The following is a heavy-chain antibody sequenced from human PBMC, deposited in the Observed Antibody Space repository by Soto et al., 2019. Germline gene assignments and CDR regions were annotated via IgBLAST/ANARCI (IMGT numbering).Heavy chain of an antibody. V-gene: IGHV3-21*01. Sequence: LRLSCAASGFTFSTYSMNWVRQAPGKGLEWVSSISTSTGYIYYADSVKGRFTVSRDNAKNSLYLQMNSLRAEDTAVYYCARERDCSSASCYYYGMDVWGQGTTVTAP. CDR2: ISTSTGYI. CDR3: ARERDCSSASCYYYGMDV. J-gene: IGHJ6*02. CDR1: GFTFSTYS. D-gene: IGHD2-2*01.